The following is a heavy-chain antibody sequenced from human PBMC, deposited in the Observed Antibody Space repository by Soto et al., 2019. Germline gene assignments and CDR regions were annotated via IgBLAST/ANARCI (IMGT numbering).Heavy chain of an antibody. CDR3: ARGVAFLDY. V-gene: IGHV1-3*01. D-gene: IGHD2-15*01. CDR1: GYTFSSYA. J-gene: IGHJ4*02. Sequence: ASVKVSCKASGYTFSSYAIHWVRQAPGQGLEWMGWIHAGNGNTKYSQSFQGRVTISRDTSATTAYMELNSLRPEDTAVYYCARGVAFLDYWGQGTPVTVSS. CDR2: IHAGNGNT.